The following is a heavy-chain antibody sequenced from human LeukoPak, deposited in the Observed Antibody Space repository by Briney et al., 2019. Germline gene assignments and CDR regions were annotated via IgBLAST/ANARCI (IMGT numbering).Heavy chain of an antibody. CDR2: INPSGGST. CDR3: ARLVGKYAGTDR. CDR1: GYTFTSYY. Sequence: ASVKVSCKASGYTFTSYYMHWVRQAPGQGLEWMGIINPSGGSTGYAQEFQGRVTMTRDMSTSTVYMELSSLRSEDTAVYYCARLVGKYAGTDRWGQGTLVTVSS. V-gene: IGHV1-46*01. J-gene: IGHJ4*02. D-gene: IGHD1-1*01.